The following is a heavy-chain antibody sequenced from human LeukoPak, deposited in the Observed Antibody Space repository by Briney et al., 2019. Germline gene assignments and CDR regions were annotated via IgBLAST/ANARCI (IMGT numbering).Heavy chain of an antibody. V-gene: IGHV3-33*05. J-gene: IGHJ5*01. CDR3: ARDRAVSWLDS. Sequence: GGSLRPSCAASGLTFTSHGFHWVRQAPGRGLEWLTFISLDGSRKSYADSVKGRFTFSRDDSKNTLYLEMNSLRAEDTATYYCARDRAVSWLDSWGLGTLVTVSS. D-gene: IGHD3-10*01. CDR2: ISLDGSRK. CDR1: GLTFTSHG.